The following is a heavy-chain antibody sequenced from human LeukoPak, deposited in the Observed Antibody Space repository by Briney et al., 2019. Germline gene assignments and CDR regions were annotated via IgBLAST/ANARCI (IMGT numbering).Heavy chain of an antibody. V-gene: IGHV4-59*01. CDR1: GGSINTYY. CDR3: SRWGHTHDY. D-gene: IGHD3-16*01. CDR2: IYYSGST. J-gene: IGHJ4*02. Sequence: SETLSLTCTVSGGSINTYYWSWIRQPPGKGLEWIGDIYYSGSTNYNPSLKSRVTISVDTSKNQFSLKLSSVTAADTAVYYCSRWGHTHDYWGQGTLVTVSS.